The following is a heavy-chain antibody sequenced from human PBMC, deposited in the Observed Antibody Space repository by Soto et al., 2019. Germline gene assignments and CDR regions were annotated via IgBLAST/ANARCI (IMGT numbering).Heavy chain of an antibody. J-gene: IGHJ3*02. CDR2: ISSSSSYI. D-gene: IGHD2-2*01. V-gene: IGHV3-21*01. CDR3: ARALIVVVTAANHDAFEI. CDR1: GFTFSSYS. Sequence: PGGSLRLSCAASGFTFSSYSMNWVRQAPGKGLEWVSSISSSSSYIYYADSVKGRFTISRDNAKNSLYLQMNSLRAEDTAVYYCARALIVVVTAANHDAFEIWGQGTMVTVSS.